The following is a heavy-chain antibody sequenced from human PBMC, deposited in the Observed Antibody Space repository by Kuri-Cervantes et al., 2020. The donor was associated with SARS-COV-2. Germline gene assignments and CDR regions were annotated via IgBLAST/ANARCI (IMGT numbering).Heavy chain of an antibody. V-gene: IGHV3-11*01. CDR1: GFTFSDYY. CDR3: ARDRAYYDILTGYYRGNDYYYYGMDV. D-gene: IGHD3-9*01. J-gene: IGHJ6*02. CDR2: ISSSGSTI. Sequence: GESLKISCAASGFTFSDYYMSWIRQAPGKGLGWVSYISSSGSTIYYADSVKGRFTISRDNAKNSLYLQMNSLRAEDTAVYYCARDRAYYDILTGYYRGNDYYYYGMDVWGQGTTVTVSS.